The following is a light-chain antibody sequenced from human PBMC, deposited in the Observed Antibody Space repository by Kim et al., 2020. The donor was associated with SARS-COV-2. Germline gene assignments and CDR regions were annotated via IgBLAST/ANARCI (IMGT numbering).Light chain of an antibody. V-gene: IGKV1-33*01. CDR3: QQYDNLPPLT. Sequence: SVVDRVTITSQASQDISKYVNWYQQKPGKAPKLLIHDASTLETGVQSRFRGNGSGAHYSFTITSLQPEDIATYYCQQYDNLPPLTFGGGTKVDIK. CDR2: DAS. CDR1: QDISKY. J-gene: IGKJ4*01.